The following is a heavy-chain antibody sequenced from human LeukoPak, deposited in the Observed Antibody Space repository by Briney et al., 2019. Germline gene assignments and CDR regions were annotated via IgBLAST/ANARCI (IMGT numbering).Heavy chain of an antibody. V-gene: IGHV3-21*01. J-gene: IGHJ6*03. CDR2: ITRDSIYT. Sequence: GGSLRLSCAASGFTLSSYAMSWVRQAPGKGLEWVSSITRDSIYTFYADSVKGRFTISRDDAKNSLSLQMNSLRAEDTAVYYCARDPYNGYYGDDYYYYMDVWGKGTTVTISS. CDR3: ARDPYNGYYGDDYYYYMDV. CDR1: GFTLSSYA. D-gene: IGHD4-17*01.